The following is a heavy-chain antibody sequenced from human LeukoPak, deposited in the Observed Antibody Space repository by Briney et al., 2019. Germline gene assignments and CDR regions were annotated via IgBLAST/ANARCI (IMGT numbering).Heavy chain of an antibody. CDR3: ARSRGNLYFQH. J-gene: IGHJ1*01. D-gene: IGHD6-25*01. V-gene: IGHV4-59*12. CDR2: IHYTRST. CDR1: GDSISSYY. Sequence: SETLSLTCTVSGDSISSYYWSWIRQSPEKGMEGIGYIHYTRSTYYNPSLRSRVTISVDTSKNQFSLRLISVTAADTAMYYCARSRGNLYFQHWGQGTLVTVSS.